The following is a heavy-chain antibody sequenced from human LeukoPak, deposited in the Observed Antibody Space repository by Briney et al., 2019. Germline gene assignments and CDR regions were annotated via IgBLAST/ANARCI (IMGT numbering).Heavy chain of an antibody. V-gene: IGHV3-53*01. CDR3: ARVEVRGVITVYAFDI. J-gene: IGHJ3*02. CDR1: GFTFSSNY. D-gene: IGHD3-10*01. Sequence: GGSLRLSCAASGFTFSSNYMSWVRQAPGKGLEWVSVIYSGGSTYYADSVKGRFTISRDNSKNTLYLQMNSLRAEDTAVYYCARVEVRGVITVYAFDIWGQGTMVTVSS. CDR2: IYSGGST.